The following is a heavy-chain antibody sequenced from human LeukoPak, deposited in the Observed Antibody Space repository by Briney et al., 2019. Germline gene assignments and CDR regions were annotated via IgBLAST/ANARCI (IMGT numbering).Heavy chain of an antibody. V-gene: IGHV3-48*03. J-gene: IGHJ4*02. CDR3: ASSVVPAAIDY. CDR2: ISSSGSTI. Sequence: GGSLRLSCAASGFTFSSYEMNWVRQAPGKGLEWVSYISSSGSTIHYADSVKGRFTISRDSAKNSLYLQMNSLRAEDTAVYYCASSVVPAAIDYWGQGTLVTVSS. CDR1: GFTFSSYE. D-gene: IGHD2-2*01.